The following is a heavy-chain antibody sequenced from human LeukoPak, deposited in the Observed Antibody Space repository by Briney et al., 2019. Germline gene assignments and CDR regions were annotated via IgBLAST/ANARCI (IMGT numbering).Heavy chain of an antibody. CDR1: GDSISSGGYY. J-gene: IGHJ3*02. CDR3: ARDGVRGYSGYDPPAFDI. V-gene: IGHV4-31*03. Sequence: PSETLSLTCTVSGDSISSGGYYWSWIRQHPGKGLEWIGYIYYSGSTYYNPSLKSRVTISVDTSKNQFSLKLSSVTAADTAVYYCARDGVRGYSGYDPPAFDIWGQGTMVTVSS. D-gene: IGHD5-12*01. CDR2: IYYSGST.